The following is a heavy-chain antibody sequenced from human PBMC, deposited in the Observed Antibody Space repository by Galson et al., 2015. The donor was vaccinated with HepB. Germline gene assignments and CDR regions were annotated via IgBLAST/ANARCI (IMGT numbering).Heavy chain of an antibody. CDR2: ISGSGGGT. Sequence: SLRLSCAASGFTFSSYGMSWVRQAPGKGLEWVSNISGSGGGTYYADSVKGRFTISRDNSENTLYLQMNSLKAEDTAIYYCVKDRYSASYLDYFDYWGQGTLVTVSS. J-gene: IGHJ4*02. V-gene: IGHV3-23*01. CDR3: VKDRYSASYLDYFDY. CDR1: GFTFSSYG. D-gene: IGHD1-26*01.